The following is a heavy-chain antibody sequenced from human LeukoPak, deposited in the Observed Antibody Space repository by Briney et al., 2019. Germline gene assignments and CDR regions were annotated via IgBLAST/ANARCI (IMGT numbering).Heavy chain of an antibody. J-gene: IGHJ4*02. CDR2: ITDDGTT. V-gene: IGHV3-74*03. D-gene: IGHD1-26*01. CDR3: VRDRVGPDY. Sequence: GGSLRLSCAASGFIFSSYSMNWVRQAPGTGLVWVSRITDDGTTTYADSVKGRFTISRDNAKNTLYLQMNSLRAEDTAVYYCVRDRVGPDYWGQGTLVTVSS. CDR1: GFIFSSYS.